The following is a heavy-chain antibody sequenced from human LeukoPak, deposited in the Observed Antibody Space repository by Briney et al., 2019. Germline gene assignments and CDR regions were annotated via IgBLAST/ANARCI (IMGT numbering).Heavy chain of an antibody. CDR1: GDSISSYY. J-gene: IGHJ5*02. Sequence: SETLSLTCTVSGDSISSYYWSWIRQPAGKGLEWIGYIYYSGSTYYNPSLKSRVTISVDTSKNQFSLKLSSVTAADTAVYYCARGIAVAGSGAYNWFDPWGQGTLVTVSS. CDR3: ARGIAVAGSGAYNWFDP. CDR2: IYYSGST. V-gene: IGHV4-59*06. D-gene: IGHD6-19*01.